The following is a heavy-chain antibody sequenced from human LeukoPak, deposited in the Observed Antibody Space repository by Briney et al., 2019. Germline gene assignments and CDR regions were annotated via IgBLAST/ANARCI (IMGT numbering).Heavy chain of an antibody. CDR2: IYYSGST. CDR1: GGSISSYY. CDR3: ARTMVRGVIDY. D-gene: IGHD3-10*01. J-gene: IGHJ4*02. Sequence: SETLSLTCTVSGGSISSYYWSWIRQPPGKGLEWIGYIYYSGSTNYNPSLKSRVTISVDTSKNQFSLNLSSVTAADTAVYYCARTMVRGVIDYWDQGTLVTVSS. V-gene: IGHV4-59*01.